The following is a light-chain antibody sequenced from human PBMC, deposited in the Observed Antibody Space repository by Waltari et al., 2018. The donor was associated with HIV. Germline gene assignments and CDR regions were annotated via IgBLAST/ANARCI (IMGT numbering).Light chain of an antibody. J-gene: IGLJ2*01. CDR2: RNN. CDR3: ATWDDSLSVVV. Sequence: QSVLTQPPSASGTPGQRVTISCSGSSSNIGSNYVYWYQQLPGTAPKLLIYRNNRLPSGVPDRFSGSKSGTAAALAISGLRSEDVADYYCATWDDSLSVVVFGGGTKLTVL. V-gene: IGLV1-47*01. CDR1: SSNIGSNY.